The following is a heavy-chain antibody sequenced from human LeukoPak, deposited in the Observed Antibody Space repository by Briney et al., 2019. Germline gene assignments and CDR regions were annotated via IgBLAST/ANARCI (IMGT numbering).Heavy chain of an antibody. CDR3: ARDRYWNSGFDY. V-gene: IGHV3-21*01. J-gene: IGHJ4*02. CDR1: GFTFSSYN. D-gene: IGHD1-7*01. CDR2: ISTSSSYI. Sequence: GGSLRLSCAASGFTFSSYNMKWVRQAPGKGLEWVSSISTSSSYIYYADSVKGRFTISRDNAKNSLYLQMNSLRADDTAVYYCARDRYWNSGFDYWGQGTLVTVSS.